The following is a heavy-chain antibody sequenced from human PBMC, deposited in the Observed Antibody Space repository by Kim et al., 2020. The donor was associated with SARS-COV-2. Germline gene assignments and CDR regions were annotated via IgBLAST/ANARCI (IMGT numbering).Heavy chain of an antibody. CDR2: IYPGDSDT. CDR1: GYSFTSYW. D-gene: IGHD5-12*01. V-gene: IGHV5-51*01. CDR3: ARLLRGYDYYYYYGMDV. Sequence: GESLKISCKGSGYSFTSYWIGWVRQMPGKGLEWMGIIYPGDSDTRYSPSFQGQVTISADKSISTAYLQWSSLKASDTAMYYCARLLRGYDYYYYYGMDVWGQGTTVTVSS. J-gene: IGHJ6*02.